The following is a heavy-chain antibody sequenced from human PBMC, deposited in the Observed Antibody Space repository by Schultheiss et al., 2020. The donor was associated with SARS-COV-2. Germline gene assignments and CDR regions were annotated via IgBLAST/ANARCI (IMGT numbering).Heavy chain of an antibody. CDR1: GFTFSSYG. D-gene: IGHD3-3*01. J-gene: IGHJ6*03. Sequence: GGSLRLSCAASGFTFSSYGMHWVRQAPGKGLEWVAVISYDGSNKYYADSVKGRFTISRDNSKNTLYLQMNSLRAEDTAVYYCAKDYTDFGVVILYYYYYYMDVWGKGTTVTVSS. V-gene: IGHV3-30*18. CDR3: AKDYTDFGVVILYYYYYYMDV. CDR2: ISYDGSNK.